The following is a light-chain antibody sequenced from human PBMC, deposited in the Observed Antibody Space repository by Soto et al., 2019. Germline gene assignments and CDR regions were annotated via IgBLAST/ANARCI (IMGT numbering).Light chain of an antibody. CDR1: QSVSSN. CDR3: QRYNIWPALT. J-gene: IGKJ4*01. V-gene: IGKV3-15*01. CDR2: GSS. Sequence: VLTHSPATLTLTPGENATLFCRANQSVSSNLAWYQHKPGQAPSLLLYGSSTRATGIPARFSGGGSGTEFTLTISSLQSEDFAVYNCQRYNIWPALTFGGGTKVDIK.